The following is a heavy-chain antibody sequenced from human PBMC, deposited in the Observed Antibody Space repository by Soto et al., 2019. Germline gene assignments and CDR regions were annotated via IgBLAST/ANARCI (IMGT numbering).Heavy chain of an antibody. J-gene: IGHJ4*02. D-gene: IGHD4-17*01. V-gene: IGHV3-48*01. CDR3: ARDFYGDYRTY. Sequence: PGGSLRLSCAASGFTFSTFNMNWVRQAPGKGLEWVSYFIIIIITVYYADFVKGRFTISRDNAQKSLFLKMNSLRAEDTAVYYCARDFYGDYRTYWGQGTLVTVSS. CDR1: GFTFSTFN. CDR2: FIIIIITV.